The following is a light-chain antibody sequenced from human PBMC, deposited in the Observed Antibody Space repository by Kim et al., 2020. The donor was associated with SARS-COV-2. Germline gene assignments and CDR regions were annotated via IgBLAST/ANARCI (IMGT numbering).Light chain of an antibody. V-gene: IGKV1-5*03. J-gene: IGKJ2*01. CDR1: QSISSW. CDR3: QQYNSYPYT. Sequence: DIQMTQSPSTLSASVGDRVTITCRASQSISSWLAWYQQKPGKAPKLLIYKASSLESGVPSRFSGSGSGTEFTLTISSLQPDDFATYYCQQYNSYPYTFGHGTKLEF. CDR2: KAS.